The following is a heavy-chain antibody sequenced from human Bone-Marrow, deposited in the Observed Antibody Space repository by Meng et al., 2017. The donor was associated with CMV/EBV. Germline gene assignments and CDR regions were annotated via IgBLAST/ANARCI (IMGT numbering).Heavy chain of an antibody. CDR3: ARELWDLGYCSSTSCRGGTGVDY. Sequence: SVKVSCKASGYTFTSYGISWVRQAPGQGLEWMGWIIPVLRLTDYAQKFQGRVKLTADTSTRTAYMELRSLRPEDTAVYFCARELWDLGYCSSTSCRGGTGVDYWGQGTLVTVSS. CDR2: IIPVLRLT. V-gene: IGHV1-69*10. J-gene: IGHJ4*02. D-gene: IGHD2-2*01. CDR1: GYTFTSYG.